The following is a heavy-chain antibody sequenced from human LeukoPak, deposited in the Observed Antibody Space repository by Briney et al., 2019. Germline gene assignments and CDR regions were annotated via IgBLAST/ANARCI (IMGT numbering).Heavy chain of an antibody. CDR3: ARDFGRYFFDY. Sequence: PGGSLRLSCAASGFTFSSYEMNWVRQAPGKGLEWVSYISSRATAIYYADSVKGRFTISGDNAKNSLYLQMNSLRAEDTAVYYCARDFGRYFFDYWGQGTLVTVSS. CDR2: ISSRATAI. CDR1: GFTFSSYE. V-gene: IGHV3-48*03. D-gene: IGHD3-10*01. J-gene: IGHJ4*02.